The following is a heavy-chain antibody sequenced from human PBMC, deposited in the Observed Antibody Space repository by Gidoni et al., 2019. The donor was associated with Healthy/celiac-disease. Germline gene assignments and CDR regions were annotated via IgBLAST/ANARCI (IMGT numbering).Heavy chain of an antibody. CDR1: GGSISSSSYY. CDR2: IYYSGST. Sequence: QLQLQESGPGLVKPSETLSLTCTVSGGSISSSSYYWGWIRQPPGKGLEWIGSIYYSGSTYYNPSLKSRVTISVDTSKNQFSLKLSSVTAADTAVYYCARLNDYGDYVEPWGQGTLVTVSS. J-gene: IGHJ5*02. CDR3: ARLNDYGDYVEP. D-gene: IGHD4-17*01. V-gene: IGHV4-39*01.